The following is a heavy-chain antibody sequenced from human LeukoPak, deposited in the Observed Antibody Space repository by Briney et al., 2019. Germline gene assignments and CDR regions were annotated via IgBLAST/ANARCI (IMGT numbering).Heavy chain of an antibody. Sequence: GGSLRLSCAASGFTFSSYSMNWVRQAPGKGLEWVSSISSSSSYIYYADSVKGRFTISRDNAKNSLYLQMNSLRAEDTAVYYCARVATGTPEPYYYYYMDVWGKGTTVTVSS. D-gene: IGHD1-7*01. J-gene: IGHJ6*03. CDR1: GFTFSSYS. CDR2: ISSSSSYI. CDR3: ARVATGTPEPYYYYYMDV. V-gene: IGHV3-21*01.